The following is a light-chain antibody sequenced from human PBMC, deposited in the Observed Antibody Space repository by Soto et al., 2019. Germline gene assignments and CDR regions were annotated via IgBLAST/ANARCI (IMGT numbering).Light chain of an antibody. V-gene: IGKV1-5*03. Sequence: DIQMTQSPSILSASVGDRVTITCRASQSISTYLAWYQQKPGKAPKLLIYKASILESGVPSRFSGSGSGTEFTLTITRLQPDDFATYHCQHYNLYSPWTFGQGTKVAIK. CDR2: KAS. CDR3: QHYNLYSPWT. J-gene: IGKJ1*01. CDR1: QSISTY.